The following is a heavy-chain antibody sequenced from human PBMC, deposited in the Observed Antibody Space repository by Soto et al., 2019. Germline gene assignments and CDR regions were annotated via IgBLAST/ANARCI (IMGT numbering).Heavy chain of an antibody. J-gene: IGHJ4*02. V-gene: IGHV4-31*03. D-gene: IGHD5-18*01. CDR2: IYYSGST. CDR3: ARWDTAMVRFDY. Sequence: SETLSLTCTVSGGSISSGGYYWSWIRQHPGKGLEWIGYIYYSGSTHYNPSLKSRVTISVDTSKNQFSLKLSSVTAADTAVYYCARWDTAMVRFDYWGQGTLVTVSS. CDR1: GGSISSGGYY.